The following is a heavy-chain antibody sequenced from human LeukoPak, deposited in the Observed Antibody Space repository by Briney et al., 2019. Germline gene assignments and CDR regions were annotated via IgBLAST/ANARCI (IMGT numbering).Heavy chain of an antibody. Sequence: GGSLRLSCAASGFTFSSYWMHWVRQTPGKGVVWVSRIRGDGGTASYADSVKGRFTISRDNAKNTLYLQMNSLRAEDTAVYYCARDGKQWLASGAFDIWGQGTMVTVSS. CDR3: ARDGKQWLASGAFDI. CDR1: GFTFSSYW. D-gene: IGHD6-19*01. J-gene: IGHJ3*02. CDR2: IRGDGGTA. V-gene: IGHV3-74*01.